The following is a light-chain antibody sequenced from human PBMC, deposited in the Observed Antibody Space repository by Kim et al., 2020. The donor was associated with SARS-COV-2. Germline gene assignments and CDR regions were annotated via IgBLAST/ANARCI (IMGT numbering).Light chain of an antibody. CDR2: ATS. J-gene: IGKJ4*01. Sequence: AIQMTQSPSSLSASVGDRVTITCRASQGIRNDLGWYQQKPGRAPNLLIYATSTLQSGVPSRFSGSGSGTDFTLTISSLQPEDVATYYCPQDYDYPLTFGGGTKVDI. CDR1: QGIRND. CDR3: PQDYDYPLT. V-gene: IGKV1-6*01.